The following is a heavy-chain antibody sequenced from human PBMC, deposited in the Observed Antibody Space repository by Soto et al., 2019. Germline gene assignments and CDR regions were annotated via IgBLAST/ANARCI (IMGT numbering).Heavy chain of an antibody. CDR2: ISSSSSYT. CDR3: ARARTTVTTDNYYGMDV. D-gene: IGHD4-4*01. V-gene: IGHV3-11*06. Sequence: AGGSLRLSCAASGFTFSDYYMSWIRQAPGKGLEWVSYISSSSSYTNYADSVKGRFTISRDNAKNSLYLQMNSLRAEDTAVYYCARARTTVTTDNYYGMDVWGQGTTVTVSS. CDR1: GFTFSDYY. J-gene: IGHJ6*02.